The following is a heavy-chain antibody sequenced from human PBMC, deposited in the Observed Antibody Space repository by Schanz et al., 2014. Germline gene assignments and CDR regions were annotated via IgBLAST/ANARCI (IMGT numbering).Heavy chain of an antibody. Sequence: QVQLVQSGAEVKKPGAPVKVSCKSSGVTFSSYAISWVRQAPGQGLEWMGRIIPVLAIANYAQKFQGRVTITADRSTSTAYMELSSLSTDDSSVEYCARGYGDSYTDVWGQGTLVTVSS. CDR3: ARGYGDSYTDV. J-gene: IGHJ1*01. CDR1: GVTFSSYA. CDR2: IIPVLAIA. D-gene: IGHD4-17*01. V-gene: IGHV1-69*04.